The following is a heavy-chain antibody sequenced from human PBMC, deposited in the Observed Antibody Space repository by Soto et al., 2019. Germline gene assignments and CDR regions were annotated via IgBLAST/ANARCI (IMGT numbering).Heavy chain of an antibody. Sequence: EVQLVESGGGLVKPGGSLRLSCAASGFTFSNAWMSWVRQAPGKGLEWVGRIKSKTDGGTTDYAAPVKGRFTISRDDSKNTLYLQMNSLKTEDTAVYYCTTDGGYYDILMWVAFDIWGPGTMVTVSS. CDR3: TTDGGYYDILMWVAFDI. V-gene: IGHV3-15*05. CDR2: IKSKTDGGTT. CDR1: GFTFSNAW. J-gene: IGHJ3*02. D-gene: IGHD3-22*01.